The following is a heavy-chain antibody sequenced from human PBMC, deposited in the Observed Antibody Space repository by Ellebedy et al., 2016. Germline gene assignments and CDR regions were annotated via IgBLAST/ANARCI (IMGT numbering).Heavy chain of an antibody. V-gene: IGHV1-18*01. D-gene: IGHD6-19*01. CDR3: ARDRRAVAGSLDY. Sequence: TPQGRVTVTADTSTSTAYMELRSLKSDDTAVYYCARDRRAVAGSLDYWGQGTLVTVSS. J-gene: IGHJ4*02.